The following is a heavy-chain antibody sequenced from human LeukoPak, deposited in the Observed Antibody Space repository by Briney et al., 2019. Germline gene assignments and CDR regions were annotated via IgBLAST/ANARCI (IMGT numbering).Heavy chain of an antibody. J-gene: IGHJ4*02. CDR2: IYYSGTT. CDR1: GGSINSNSHH. V-gene: IGHV4-39*01. Sequence: PSETLSLTCSVSGGSINSNSHHWDWIRQAPGKGLEWIGNIYYSGTTPYNPSPKSRVTISVDTSKNQFSLRLSSVTAADTAVYYCARRGDILTDYAFDYWGQGTLVTVSS. D-gene: IGHD3-9*01. CDR3: ARRGDILTDYAFDY.